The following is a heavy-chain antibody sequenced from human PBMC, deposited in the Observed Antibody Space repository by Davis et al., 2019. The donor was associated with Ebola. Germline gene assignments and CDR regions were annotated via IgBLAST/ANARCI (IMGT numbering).Heavy chain of an antibody. V-gene: IGHV4-34*01. CDR2: INHSGST. CDR3: ARGPTVNGLDY. D-gene: IGHD4-11*01. J-gene: IGHJ4*02. Sequence: SETLSLTCAVYGGSFSGYYWSWIRQPPGKGLEWIGEINHSGSTNYNPSLKSRVTISVDTSKNQFSPKLSSVTAADTAVYYCARGPTVNGLDYWGQGTLVTVSS. CDR1: GGSFSGYY.